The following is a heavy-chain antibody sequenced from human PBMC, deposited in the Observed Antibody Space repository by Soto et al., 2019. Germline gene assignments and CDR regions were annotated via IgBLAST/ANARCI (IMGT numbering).Heavy chain of an antibody. CDR1: GFTVSSNY. V-gene: IGHV3-66*01. CDR3: ARYVERDFWSGYLADY. J-gene: IGHJ4*02. D-gene: IGHD3-3*01. CDR2: IYSGGST. Sequence: GGSLRLSCAASGFTVSSNYMSWVRQAPGKGLEWVSVIYSGGSTYYADSVKGRFTISRDNSKNTLYLQMNSLRAEDTAVYYCARYVERDFWSGYLADYWGQGTLVTVSS.